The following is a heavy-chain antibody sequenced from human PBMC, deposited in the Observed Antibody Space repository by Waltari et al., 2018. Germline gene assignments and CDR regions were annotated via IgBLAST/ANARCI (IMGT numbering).Heavy chain of an antibody. CDR1: GFTFSSYS. V-gene: IGHV3-48*04. J-gene: IGHJ4*02. Sequence: EVQLVESGGGLVQPGGSLRLSCAASGFTFSSYSMNWVRQAPGKGLEWVSYISSSSSTIYYADSVKGRIPISRDNGKNSLVLQMNSLRAEDTAVYYLARVTQQLNYWGQGTLVTVSS. CDR2: ISSSSSTI. CDR3: ARVTQQLNY. D-gene: IGHD6-13*01.